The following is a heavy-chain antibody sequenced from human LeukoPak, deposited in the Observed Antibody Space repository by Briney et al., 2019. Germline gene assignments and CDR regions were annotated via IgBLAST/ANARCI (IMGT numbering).Heavy chain of an antibody. CDR1: GYTFTSYD. V-gene: IGHV1-69*04. D-gene: IGHD1-26*01. CDR3: ARALSGSPGLIDY. J-gene: IGHJ4*02. Sequence: GASVKVSCKASGYTFTSYDINWVRQAPGQGLEWMGRIIPILGIANYAQKFQGRVTITADKSTSTAYMELSSLRSEDTAVYYCARALSGSPGLIDYWGQGTLVTVSS. CDR2: IIPILGIA.